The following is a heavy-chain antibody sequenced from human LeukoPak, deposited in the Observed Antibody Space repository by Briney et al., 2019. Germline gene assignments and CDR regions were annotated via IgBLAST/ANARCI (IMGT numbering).Heavy chain of an antibody. CDR2: ISGSGDST. V-gene: IGHV3-23*01. CDR1: GFTFSTYA. CDR3: ARERSSSGSYYYYYYGMDV. Sequence: GGSLRLSCAASGFTFSTYAMSWVRQAPGKGLEWVSAISGSGDSTYYADSVKGRFTISRDNAKNSLYLQMNSLRAEDTAVYYCARERSSSGSYYYYYYGMDVWGQGTTVTVSS. D-gene: IGHD1-26*01. J-gene: IGHJ6*02.